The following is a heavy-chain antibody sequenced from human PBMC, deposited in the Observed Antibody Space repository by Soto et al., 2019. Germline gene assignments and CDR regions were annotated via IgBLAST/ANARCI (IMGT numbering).Heavy chain of an antibody. J-gene: IGHJ4*02. CDR1: GFTFSTYG. Sequence: QVQLVESGGGVVQPGKSLRLSCAASGFTFSTYGMHWVRQAPGKGLEWVAVIWDDGSNKYHGDSLKGRFTISRDNSKNTLYLQINNLRAEDTAVYYCGRDGALGDTAVVDSWGQGTLVTVSS. V-gene: IGHV3-33*01. CDR3: GRDGALGDTAVVDS. D-gene: IGHD5-18*01. CDR2: IWDDGSNK.